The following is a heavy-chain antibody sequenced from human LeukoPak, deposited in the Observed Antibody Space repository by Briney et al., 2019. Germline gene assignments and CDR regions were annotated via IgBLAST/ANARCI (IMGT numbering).Heavy chain of an antibody. V-gene: IGHV4-61*02. Sequence: SETLSLTCTVSGGSISSSSYYWSWIRQPAGKGLEWIGRIQTSGSTNYNPSLKSRVTMSVDTSKNQVSLKLSSVTAADTAVYYCARGLYYYGSGSYPQFDYWGQGTLVTVSS. D-gene: IGHD3-10*01. J-gene: IGHJ4*02. CDR1: GGSISSSSYY. CDR2: IQTSGST. CDR3: ARGLYYYGSGSYPQFDY.